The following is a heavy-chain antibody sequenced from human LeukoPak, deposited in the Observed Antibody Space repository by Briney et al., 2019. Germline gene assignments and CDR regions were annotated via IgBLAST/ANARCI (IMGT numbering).Heavy chain of an antibody. D-gene: IGHD3-10*01. CDR1: GGSISGYY. J-gene: IGHJ4*02. V-gene: IGHV4-59*08. CDR3: ARYGSGTYPRFDY. CDR2: IYNSGST. Sequence: SETMSHTCTVSGGSISGYYWSWIRQSPGKGLEWIAYIYNSGSTNYNPSLQSRVTISVDTSKNQFSLNLSSVTAADTAVYYCARYGSGTYPRFDYWGQGTLVTVSS.